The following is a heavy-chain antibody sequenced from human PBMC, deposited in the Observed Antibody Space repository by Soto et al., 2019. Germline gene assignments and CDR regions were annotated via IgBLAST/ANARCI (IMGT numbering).Heavy chain of an antibody. CDR1: GFSLSTGGMR. D-gene: IGHD2-2*02. V-gene: IGHV2-70*04. J-gene: IGHJ4*02. CDR3: ARIPTYCSSTSCYKTAFDY. CDR2: IDWDDDK. Sequence: SGPTLVNPTQTLTLTCTFSGFSLSTGGMRVSWIRQPPGKALEWLARIDWDDDKFYSTSLKTRLTISKDTSKNQVVLTMTNMDPVDTATYFCARIPTYCSSTSCYKTAFDYWGQGALVTVS.